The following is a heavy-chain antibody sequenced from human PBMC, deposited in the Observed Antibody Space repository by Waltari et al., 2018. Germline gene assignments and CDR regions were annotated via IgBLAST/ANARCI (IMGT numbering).Heavy chain of an antibody. V-gene: IGHV3-30-3*01. J-gene: IGHJ6*03. CDR2: ISYDGSNK. CDR3: ARGSSDYYYYYYMDV. Sequence: VRQAPGKGLEWVAVISYDGSNKYYADSVKGRFTISRDNSKNTLYLQMNSLRAEDTAVYYCARGSSDYYYYYYMDVWGKGTTVTISS. D-gene: IGHD1-26*01.